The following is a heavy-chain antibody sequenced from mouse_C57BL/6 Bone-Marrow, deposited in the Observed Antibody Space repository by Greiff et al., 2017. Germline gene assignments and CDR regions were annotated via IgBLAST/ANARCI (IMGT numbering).Heavy chain of an antibody. V-gene: IGHV3-6*01. D-gene: IGHD1-1*01. CDR1: GYSITSGYY. Sequence: VQLQQSGPGLVKPSQSLSLTCSVTGYSITSGYYWNWIRQFPGNKLEWMGYLSYDGSNNYNPSLKNRISITRDTSTNQFFLMLNSVTTEDTATYYCARSYGSSNDYAMDYWGQGTSVTVSS. J-gene: IGHJ4*01. CDR2: LSYDGSN. CDR3: ARSYGSSNDYAMDY.